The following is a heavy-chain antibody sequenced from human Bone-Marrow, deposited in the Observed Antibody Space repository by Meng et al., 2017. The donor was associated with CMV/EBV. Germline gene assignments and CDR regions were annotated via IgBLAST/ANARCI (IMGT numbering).Heavy chain of an antibody. CDR1: GGSISSYD. CDR3: ARDRTYYYDSSGYSYYYGMDV. V-gene: IGHV4-59*01. J-gene: IGHJ6*02. CDR2: IYYRGST. D-gene: IGHD3-22*01. Sequence: SETLSLTCTVSGGSISSYDWSWIRQPPGKGLEWIGYIYYRGSTNYNPSLKSRVTISVDTSKNQFSLKLSSVTAADTAVYYCARDRTYYYDSSGYSYYYGMDVWGQGTTVTVSS.